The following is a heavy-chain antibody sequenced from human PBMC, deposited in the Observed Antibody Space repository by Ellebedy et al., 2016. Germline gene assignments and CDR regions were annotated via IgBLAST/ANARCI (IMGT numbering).Heavy chain of an antibody. D-gene: IGHD2-21*01. CDR1: GFTFSSYG. CDR3: ARGDHIVVVQNWFDP. CDR2: IWYDGSNK. Sequence: GESLKISXAASGFTFSSYGMHWVRPAPGKGLEWVAVIWYDGSNKYYADSVKGRFTISRDNSKNTLYLQMNSLRAEDTAVYYCARGDHIVVVQNWFDPWGQGTLVTVSS. J-gene: IGHJ5*02. V-gene: IGHV3-33*01.